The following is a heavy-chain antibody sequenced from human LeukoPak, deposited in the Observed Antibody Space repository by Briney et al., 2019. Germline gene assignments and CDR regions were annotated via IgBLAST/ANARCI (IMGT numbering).Heavy chain of an antibody. J-gene: IGHJ4*02. V-gene: IGHV3-48*01. Sequence: PGGSLRLSCAASGFTFSSYSMNWVRQAPGKGLEWISYISHGSTRIFYADFVEGRFTVSRDYAKNALYLQMNSLRVEDTAVYYCARDPGYSYAMDSWGQGTLVIVSS. CDR2: ISHGSTRI. CDR3: ARDPGYSYAMDS. CDR1: GFTFSSYS. D-gene: IGHD5-18*01.